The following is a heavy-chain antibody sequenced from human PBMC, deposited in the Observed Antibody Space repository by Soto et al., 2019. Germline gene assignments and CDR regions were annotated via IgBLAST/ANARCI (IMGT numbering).Heavy chain of an antibody. D-gene: IGHD2-2*01. Sequence: TSETLSLTCTVSGDSIISSDFYWGWVRQPPGKGLEWIGYIYHSGTTKYNSSLKSRVTMSVDSSKNEFSLKLTSVTAADTAVYYCARVHKEELVTVPAAHYDHWGHGTLVTVSS. CDR2: IYHSGTT. CDR1: GDSIISSDFY. V-gene: IGHV4-61*08. J-gene: IGHJ4*01. CDR3: ARVHKEELVTVPAAHYDH.